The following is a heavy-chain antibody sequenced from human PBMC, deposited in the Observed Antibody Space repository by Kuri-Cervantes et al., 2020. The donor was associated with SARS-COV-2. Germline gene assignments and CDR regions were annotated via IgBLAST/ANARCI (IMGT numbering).Heavy chain of an antibody. CDR1: DFTVNTYRSHW. V-gene: IGHV3-7*01. CDR3: ARERQGSTRFLYGMDV. CDR2: IKQDGSEK. D-gene: IGHD2-2*01. J-gene: IGHJ6*02. Sequence: GGSLRLSCPASDFTVNTYRSHWVHWVRQAPGKGLEWVANIKQDGSEKYYVDSVKGRFTISRDNAKNSLYLQMNSLRAEDTAVYYCARERQGSTRFLYGMDVWGQGTTVTVSS.